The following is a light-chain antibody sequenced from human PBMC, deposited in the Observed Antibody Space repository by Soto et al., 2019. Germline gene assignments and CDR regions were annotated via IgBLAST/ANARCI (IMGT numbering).Light chain of an antibody. CDR1: SSDVGGYNC. Sequence: QSALPQPPSAPGSPVQSVTISCTGTSSDVGGYNCVSWYQQHPGRAPKLIISAVTNRPSGVPDRFSGSKSGNKAALTVSGLQADDEADYYCSSYAGSSDMVFGTGTKLTVL. CDR2: AVT. CDR3: SSYAGSSDMV. J-gene: IGLJ1*01. V-gene: IGLV2-8*01.